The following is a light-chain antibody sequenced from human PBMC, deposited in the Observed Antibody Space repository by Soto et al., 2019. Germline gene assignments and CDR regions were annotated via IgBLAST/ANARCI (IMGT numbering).Light chain of an antibody. Sequence: HSALTQPRSVSGSPGQSVTISCTGTSSDVGGYNYVSWYQQHPGKAPKLMIYDVSKRPSGVPDRFSGSKSGNTASLTISGLQHADEADYYCSSYAGSYTVVFGGGTKLTVL. CDR3: SSYAGSYTVV. CDR2: DVS. V-gene: IGLV2-11*01. CDR1: SSDVGGYNY. J-gene: IGLJ2*01.